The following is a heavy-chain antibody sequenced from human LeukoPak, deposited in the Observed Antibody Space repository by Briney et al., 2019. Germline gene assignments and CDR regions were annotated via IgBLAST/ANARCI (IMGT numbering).Heavy chain of an antibody. CDR3: ARDDTMVRGPTGY. V-gene: IGHV1-69*04. CDR2: IIPIFGIA. CDR1: GGTFSSHA. D-gene: IGHD3-10*01. J-gene: IGHJ4*02. Sequence: ASVKVSCKASGGTFSSHAISWVRQAPGQGLEWMGRIIPIFGIANYAQKFQGRVTITADKSTSTAYMELSSLRSEDTAVYYCARDDTMVRGPTGYWGQGTLATVSS.